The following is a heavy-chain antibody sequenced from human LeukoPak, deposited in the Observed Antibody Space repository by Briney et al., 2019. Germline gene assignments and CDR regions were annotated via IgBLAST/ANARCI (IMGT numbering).Heavy chain of an antibody. CDR2: IYSGGST. D-gene: IGHD4-17*01. CDR3: ARENDYGDYAFDY. CDR1: EFTVSSNY. J-gene: IGHJ4*02. V-gene: IGHV3-53*01. Sequence: GGSLRLSCAASEFTVSSNYMSWVRQAPGKGLEWVSVIYSGGSTYYADSVKGRFTISRDNSKNTLYLQMNSLRAEDTAVYYCARENDYGDYAFDYWGQGTLVTVSS.